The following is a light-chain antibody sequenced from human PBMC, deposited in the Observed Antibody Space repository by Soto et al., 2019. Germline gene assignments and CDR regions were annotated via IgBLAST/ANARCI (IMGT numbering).Light chain of an antibody. V-gene: IGKV1-39*01. J-gene: IGKJ1*01. Sequence: DIRMTQSPASLSASVGDRVTVTCRASQSISTFLNWYQQKPGKAPNLLIYAASSLHSGVPSRFSGSGSGTDFTLTISSLQPEDFATYFCQQIYSTPWTFGRGTKVDIK. CDR2: AAS. CDR1: QSISTF. CDR3: QQIYSTPWT.